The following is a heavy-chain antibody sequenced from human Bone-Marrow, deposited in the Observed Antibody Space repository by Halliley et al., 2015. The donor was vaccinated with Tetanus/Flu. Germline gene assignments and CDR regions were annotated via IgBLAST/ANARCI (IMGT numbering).Heavy chain of an antibody. CDR3: TRGIYYDSGDLNDY. J-gene: IGHJ4*02. Sequence: SLRLSCAASGFTVSGNYMNWVRQAPGKGLEWVSVIYSGGSTYYADSVKGRFTISRDKSKNTLYLQMNSLRAEDTAVYYCTRGIYYDSGDLNDYWGQGTLVTVSS. CDR1: GFTVSGNY. CDR2: IYSGGST. V-gene: IGHV3-53*01. D-gene: IGHD3-22*01.